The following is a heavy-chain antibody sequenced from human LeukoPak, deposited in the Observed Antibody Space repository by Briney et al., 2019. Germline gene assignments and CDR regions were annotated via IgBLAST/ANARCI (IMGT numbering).Heavy chain of an antibody. CDR3: ARDRYCTNGVCYTPTGAGGYWFDP. J-gene: IGHJ5*02. Sequence: EASVKVSCKASGGTFSSYAISWVRQAPGQGLEWMGGIIPIFGTANYAQKFQGRVTITADESTSTAYMELSSLRSEDTAVYYCARDRYCTNGVCYTPTGAGGYWFDPWGQGTLVTVSS. CDR2: IIPIFGTA. D-gene: IGHD2-8*01. CDR1: GGTFSSYA. V-gene: IGHV1-69*13.